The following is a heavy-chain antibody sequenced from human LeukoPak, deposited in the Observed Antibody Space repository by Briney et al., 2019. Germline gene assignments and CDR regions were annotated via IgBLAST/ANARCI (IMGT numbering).Heavy chain of an antibody. D-gene: IGHD6-13*01. CDR1: GYTFRSHG. CDR3: ASHTSSWFNWFDP. Sequence: GASVKVSCEASGYTFRSHGISWVRQAPGQGLEWMGWISAYNGNTNYAQKLQGRVTMTTDTSTSTAYMELRSLRSDDTAVFYCASHTSSWFNWFDPWGQGTLVTVSS. J-gene: IGHJ5*02. V-gene: IGHV1-18*01. CDR2: ISAYNGNT.